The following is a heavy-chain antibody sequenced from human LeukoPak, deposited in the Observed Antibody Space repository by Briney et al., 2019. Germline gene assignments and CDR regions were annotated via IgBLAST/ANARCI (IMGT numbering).Heavy chain of an antibody. J-gene: IGHJ4*02. CDR3: ARGTVGATNIFDY. D-gene: IGHD1-26*01. CDR1: GFTFSSYW. V-gene: IGHV3-74*01. Sequence: GGSMRLSCAASGFTFSSYWVHWVRQAPGEGLVWVSRINGNGSVTAYADSVKGRFTISRDNANNTLYLQMNSLRAEDTAVYYCARGTVGATNIFDYWGQGTLVTVSS. CDR2: INGNGSVT.